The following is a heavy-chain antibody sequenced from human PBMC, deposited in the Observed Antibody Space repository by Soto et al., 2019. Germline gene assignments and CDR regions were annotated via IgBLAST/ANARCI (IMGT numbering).Heavy chain of an antibody. J-gene: IGHJ5*02. D-gene: IGHD6-19*01. Sequence: GESLKISCQGSGYSFTSYWIGWVRQMPGNGLEWMGIIYPGDSDTRYSPSFQGQVTISADKSISTAYLQWSSLKASDTAMYYCARQGSGWYNWFDPWGQGTLVTVSS. CDR3: ARQGSGWYNWFDP. CDR2: IYPGDSDT. V-gene: IGHV5-51*01. CDR1: GYSFTSYW.